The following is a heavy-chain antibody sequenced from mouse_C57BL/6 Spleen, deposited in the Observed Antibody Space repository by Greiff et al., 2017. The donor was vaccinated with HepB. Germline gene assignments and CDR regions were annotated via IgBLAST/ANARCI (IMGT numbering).Heavy chain of an antibody. Sequence: VQLKQSGPELVKPGASVKMSCKASGYTFTDYNMHWVKQSHGKSLEWIGYINPNNGGTSYNQKFKGKATLTVNKSSSTAYMELRSLTSEDSAVYYCARNLGPTAWFAYWGQGTLVTVSA. CDR1: GYTFTDYN. D-gene: IGHD4-1*01. J-gene: IGHJ3*01. V-gene: IGHV1-22*01. CDR2: INPNNGGT. CDR3: ARNLGPTAWFAY.